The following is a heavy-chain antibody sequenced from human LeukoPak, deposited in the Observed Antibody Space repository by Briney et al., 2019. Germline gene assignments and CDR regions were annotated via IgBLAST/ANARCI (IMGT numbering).Heavy chain of an antibody. D-gene: IGHD4-17*01. CDR3: ARGQSVYGDYVDY. CDR2: INHSGGT. Sequence: SETLSLTCAVCGGSFSGYYWSWIRQPPGKGLEWIGEINHSGGTNYNPSLKSRVTISVDTSKNQFSLKLSSVTAADTAVYYCARGQSVYGDYVDYWGQGTLVTVSS. CDR1: GGSFSGYY. J-gene: IGHJ4*02. V-gene: IGHV4-34*01.